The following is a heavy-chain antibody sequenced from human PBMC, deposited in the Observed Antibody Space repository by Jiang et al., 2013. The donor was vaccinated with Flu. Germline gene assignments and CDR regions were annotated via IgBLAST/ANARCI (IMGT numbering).Heavy chain of an antibody. J-gene: IGHJ6*02. CDR1: GGTFNNYA. CDR2: IIPIVAIT. Sequence: SGAEVKRPGSSVKVSCAAPGGTFNNYALNWVRQAPGQGLEWMGGIIPIVAITNYAQKFRGRVTITADTSTRTAYMELTSLTSEDTAVYYCARVSRQQLVYGMDVWGQGTTVTVSS. D-gene: IGHD6-13*01. V-gene: IGHV1-69*17. CDR3: ARVSRQQLVYGMDV.